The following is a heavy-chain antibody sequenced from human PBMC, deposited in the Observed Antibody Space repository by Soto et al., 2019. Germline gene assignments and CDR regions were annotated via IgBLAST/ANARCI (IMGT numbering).Heavy chain of an antibody. CDR3: ASHYPIGNNWTYFDY. CDR2: IFYSGIT. CDR1: GGSLSSYY. Sequence: SETLSLTCTVSGGSLSSYYWGWIRQPPGKGLEWIGYIFYSGITNYNPSLESRVTISVDTSKNQFSLKVDSVTAADTAVYYCASHYPIGNNWTYFDYWGQGTLVTVSS. V-gene: IGHV4-59*01. D-gene: IGHD1-1*01. J-gene: IGHJ4*02.